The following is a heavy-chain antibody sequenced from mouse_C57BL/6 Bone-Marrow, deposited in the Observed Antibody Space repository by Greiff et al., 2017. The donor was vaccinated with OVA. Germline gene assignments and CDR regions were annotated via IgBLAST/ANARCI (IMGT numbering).Heavy chain of an antibody. CDR1: GFTFSSYG. V-gene: IGHV5-6*01. CDR3: ARGYYGSSYGWYFDV. Sequence: EVMLVESGGELVKPGGSLKLSCAASGFTFSSYGMYWVSQTPGKRLEWVATISSGGSYTNYTDRVKGRFTTSRDNAKTTLYLQLSSLKTEDTAMYYCARGYYGSSYGWYFDVWGTGTTVTVSA. CDR2: ISSGGSYT. J-gene: IGHJ1*03. D-gene: IGHD1-1*01.